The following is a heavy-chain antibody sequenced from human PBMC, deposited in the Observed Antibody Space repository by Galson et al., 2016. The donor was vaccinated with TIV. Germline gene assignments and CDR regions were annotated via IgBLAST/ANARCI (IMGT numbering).Heavy chain of an antibody. CDR2: IYYTGTT. J-gene: IGHJ6*02. D-gene: IGHD4-17*01. V-gene: IGHV4-38-2*02. CDR3: AREGSTVTMHHYFGLDV. Sequence: ETLSLTCTVSGYSISSGYYWGWIRQFPGKGLEWMGSIYYTGTTYTNPSLKSRLTLSVDTSNNQASLRLSSVTAADTAVYYCAREGSTVTMHHYFGLDVWGQGATVIVS. CDR1: GYSISSGYY.